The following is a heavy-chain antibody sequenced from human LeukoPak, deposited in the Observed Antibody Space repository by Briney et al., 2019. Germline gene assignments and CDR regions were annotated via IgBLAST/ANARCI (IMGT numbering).Heavy chain of an antibody. V-gene: IGHV5-51*01. D-gene: IGHD6-6*01. CDR3: ARLHSSSAVNDAFDI. J-gene: IGHJ3*02. Sequence: LGESLKISCKGSGYSFTSYWIGWVRQMPGKGLEWMGIIYPGDSDTRYSPSFQGQVTISADKSISTAYLQWSSLKASDTAMYYCARLHSSSAVNDAFDIWGQGTMATVSS. CDR1: GYSFTSYW. CDR2: IYPGDSDT.